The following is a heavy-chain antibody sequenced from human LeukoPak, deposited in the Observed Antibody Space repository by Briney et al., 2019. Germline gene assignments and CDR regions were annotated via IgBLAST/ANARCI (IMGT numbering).Heavy chain of an antibody. D-gene: IGHD3-10*02. CDR2: ITSSSSPN. CDR3: GDLAITMTGGV. CDR1: GFTFSSYY. J-gene: IGHJ6*04. Sequence: QTGGSLRLSCTASGFTFSSYYMNWVRQAPGKGLEWVSYITSSSSPNSDADTVRGSFTISNANTKHSLHLHIISARAKAAYDYSFGDLAITMTGGVWGKGTMVTISS. V-gene: IGHV3-48*03.